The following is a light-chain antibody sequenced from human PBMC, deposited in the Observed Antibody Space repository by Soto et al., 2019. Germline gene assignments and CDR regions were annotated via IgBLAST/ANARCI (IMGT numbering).Light chain of an antibody. CDR1: HSVSSSS. V-gene: IGKV3-20*01. Sequence: NVLPPYPAPLALGPGKSATISCMASHSVSSSSLAWYQQRPGQAPRLLIYGTSSRATGIPDRFSGSGFGTHFNLTISRLEADESAVYFCQRYGSSPLITFAQ. J-gene: IGKJ5*01. CDR2: GTS. CDR3: QRYGSSPLIT.